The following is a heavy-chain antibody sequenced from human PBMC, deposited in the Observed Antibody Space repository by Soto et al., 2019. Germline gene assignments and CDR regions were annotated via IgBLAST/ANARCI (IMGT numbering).Heavy chain of an antibody. V-gene: IGHV1-8*01. CDR3: ASPTLRYCSGGSCYKGLGAYYYYGMDV. D-gene: IGHD2-15*01. J-gene: IGHJ6*02. CDR2: MNPNSGNT. Sequence: ASVKVSCKASGYTFTSYDINWVRQATGQGLEWMGWMNPNSGNTGYAQKFQGRVTMTKNTLYLQMNSLRAEDTAVYYCASPTLRYCSGGSCYKGLGAYYYYGMDVWGQGTTVTVSS. CDR1: GYTFTSYD.